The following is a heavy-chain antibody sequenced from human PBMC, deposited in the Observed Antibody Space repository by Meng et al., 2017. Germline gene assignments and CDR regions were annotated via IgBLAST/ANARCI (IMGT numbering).Heavy chain of an antibody. CDR3: SYGSIAVAGTPFDY. D-gene: IGHD6-19*01. V-gene: IGHV3-53*01. Sequence: GGSLRPSCAASGFTVSSNYMSWVRQAPGKGLEWVSVIYSGGSTYYADSVKGRFTISRDNSKNTLYLQMNSLRTEDTAVYYCSYGSIAVAGTPFDYWGQGTLVTVSS. CDR2: IYSGGST. CDR1: GFTVSSNY. J-gene: IGHJ4*02.